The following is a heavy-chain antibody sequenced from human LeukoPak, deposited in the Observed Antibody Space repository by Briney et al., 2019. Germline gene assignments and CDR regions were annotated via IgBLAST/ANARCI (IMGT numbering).Heavy chain of an antibody. J-gene: IGHJ4*02. CDR2: IIPIFGTA. CDR3: VRDRYCSGGSCYHRYFDY. V-gene: IGHV1-69*13. Sequence: SVKVSCKASGGTFSSYAISWVRQAPGQGLEWMGGIIPIFGTANYAQKFQGRVTITADESTSTAYMELSSLRAEDTAVYYCVRDRYCSGGSCYHRYFDYWGQGTLVTVPS. D-gene: IGHD2-15*01. CDR1: GGTFSSYA.